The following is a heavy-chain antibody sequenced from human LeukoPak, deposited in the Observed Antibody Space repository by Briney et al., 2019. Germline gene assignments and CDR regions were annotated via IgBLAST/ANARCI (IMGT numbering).Heavy chain of an antibody. D-gene: IGHD2-21*02. V-gene: IGHV3-30*15. CDR3: ARTPCGGDCYFDY. CDR2: ISYDGSNK. J-gene: IGHJ4*02. CDR1: GFTFSSYA. Sequence: GGSLRLSRAASGFTFSSYAMHWVRQAPGKGLEWVAVISYDGSNKYYADSVKGRFTISRDNSKSTLYLQMSSLRAEDTAVYYRARTPCGGDCYFDYWGQGTLVTVSS.